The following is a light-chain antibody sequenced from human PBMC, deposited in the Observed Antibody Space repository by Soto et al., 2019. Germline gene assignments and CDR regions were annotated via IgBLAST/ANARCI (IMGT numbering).Light chain of an antibody. CDR1: SSDVGGYNY. J-gene: IGLJ1*01. V-gene: IGLV2-11*01. CDR2: DVS. CDR3: CSYAGSYTPFYV. Sequence: QSALTQPRSVSGSPGQSVTISCTGTSSDVGGYNYVSWYQQHPGKAPKLMIYDVSKRPSGVPDRFSGFKSGNTASLTISGLQAEDEADYYCCSYAGSYTPFYVFGTGTKVTVL.